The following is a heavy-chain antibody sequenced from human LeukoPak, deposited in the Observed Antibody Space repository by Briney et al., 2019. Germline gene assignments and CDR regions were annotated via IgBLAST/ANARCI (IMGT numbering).Heavy chain of an antibody. CDR1: GGSIGSYY. J-gene: IGHJ4*02. Sequence: SETLSLTCTVSGGSIGSYYWSWIRQPPGKGLEWIGYIYYSGSTNYNPSLKSRVTISADTSKNQYSLKLSSVTAADTAVYYCARGGFGDLPEDHWGQGTLVTVSS. CDR3: ARGGFGDLPEDH. V-gene: IGHV4-59*01. CDR2: IYYSGST. D-gene: IGHD3-10*01.